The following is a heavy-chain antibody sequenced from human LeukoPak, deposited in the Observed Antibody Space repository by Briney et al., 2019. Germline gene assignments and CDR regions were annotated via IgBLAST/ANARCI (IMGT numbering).Heavy chain of an antibody. V-gene: IGHV3-23*01. CDR3: AKGQELDDGVFDS. CDR1: GFTFSSIA. J-gene: IGHJ4*02. CDR2: IRSNGATV. D-gene: IGHD1-1*01. Sequence: PGGSLRPSCAASGFTFSSIAMSWVRQAPGKGLEWVSAIRSNGATVYNADSVKGRFTISRDNSRQTLFLQMSSLRVEDTATYYCAKGQELDDGVFDSWGQGTLVTVSS.